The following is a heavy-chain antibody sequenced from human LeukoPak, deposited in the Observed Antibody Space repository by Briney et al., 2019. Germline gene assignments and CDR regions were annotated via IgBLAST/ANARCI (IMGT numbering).Heavy chain of an antibody. CDR3: ARHGNGAFDI. CDR2: IYYSGST. CDR1: GGSISSYY. Sequence: PSETLSLTCTVSGGSISSYYWSWIRQPPGEGLEWIGYIYYSGSTNYNPSLKSRVTISVDTSKNQFSLKLSSVTAADTAVYYCARHGNGAFDIWGQGTMVTVSS. J-gene: IGHJ3*02. V-gene: IGHV4-59*08. D-gene: IGHD1-1*01.